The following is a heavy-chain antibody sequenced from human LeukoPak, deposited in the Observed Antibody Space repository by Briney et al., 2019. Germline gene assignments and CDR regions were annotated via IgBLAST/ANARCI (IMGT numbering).Heavy chain of an antibody. V-gene: IGHV4-39*07. D-gene: IGHD1-1*01. CDR3: ARVQDTTMGHFDY. J-gene: IGHJ4*02. Sequence: SETLSLTCTVSGGSLSSSSYYWGWVRQPRGEGRGWIETGNNDGTTYHNPSRKSRITISVDTSKNQFSLKLSSVTAADTAEYYCARVQDTTMGHFDYRGQGTLVTVSS. CDR1: GGSLSSSSYY. CDR2: GNNDGTT.